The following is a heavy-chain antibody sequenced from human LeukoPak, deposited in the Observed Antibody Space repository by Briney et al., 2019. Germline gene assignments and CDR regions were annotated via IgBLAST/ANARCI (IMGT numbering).Heavy chain of an antibody. CDR2: IVTAGET. CDR3: ARETNYYGIDV. V-gene: IGHV3-13*01. Sequence: GGSLRLSCAASGFTFSSYYMHWVRQATGKGLEWVSAIVTAGETYYPGSLKARFTISRENAKNTLYLQMNSLRAGDTAVYYCARETNYYGIDVWGQGTTVTVSS. CDR1: GFTFSSYY. J-gene: IGHJ6*02.